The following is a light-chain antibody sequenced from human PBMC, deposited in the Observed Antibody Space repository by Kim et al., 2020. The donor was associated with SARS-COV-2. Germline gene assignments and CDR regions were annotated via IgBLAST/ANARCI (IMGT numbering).Light chain of an antibody. Sequence: GKTLIISCTRSSGSIVSDFVQWFQQRPGSSPTTVIYEDHKRPSGVPDRFSGSVDSSSNSASLTISGLRAEDEADYYCQSYDDNIWVFGGGTKLTVL. J-gene: IGLJ3*02. V-gene: IGLV6-57*01. CDR3: QSYDDNIWV. CDR1: SGSIVSDF. CDR2: EDH.